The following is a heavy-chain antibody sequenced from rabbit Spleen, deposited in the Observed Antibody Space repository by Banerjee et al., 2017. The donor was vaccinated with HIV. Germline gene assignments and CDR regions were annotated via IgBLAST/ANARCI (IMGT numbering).Heavy chain of an antibody. CDR1: GFPFSNNDY. CDR3: ARFYAGYGDFGYAAM. J-gene: IGHJ3*01. V-gene: IGHV1S45*01. CDR2: ITGSSSDFT. D-gene: IGHD7-1*01. Sequence: QEQLEESGGGLVKPEGSLTLTCKASGFPFSNNDYMCWVRQAPGKGLEWISCITGSSSDFTYSATWAKGRFTISKTSSTTVTLQMTSLTVADTATYFCARFYAGYGDFGYAAMWGQGTLVTVS.